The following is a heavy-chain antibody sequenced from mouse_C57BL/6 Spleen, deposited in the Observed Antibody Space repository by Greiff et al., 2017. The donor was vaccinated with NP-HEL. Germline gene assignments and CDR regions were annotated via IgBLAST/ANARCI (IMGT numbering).Heavy chain of an antibody. CDR3: ARDELMITAWFAY. CDR2: IDPNSGGT. Sequence: QVQLQQPGAELVKPGASVKLSCKASGYTFTSSWMHWVKQRPGRGLEWIGRIDPNSGGTKYNEKFKSKATLTVDKPSSTAYMQLSSLTSEDSAVYYCARDELMITAWFAYWGQGTLVTVSA. J-gene: IGHJ3*01. CDR1: GYTFTSSW. V-gene: IGHV1-72*01. D-gene: IGHD2-4*01.